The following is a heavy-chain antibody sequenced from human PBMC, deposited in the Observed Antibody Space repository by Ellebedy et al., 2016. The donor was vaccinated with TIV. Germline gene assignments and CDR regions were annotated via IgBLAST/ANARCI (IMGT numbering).Heavy chain of an antibody. Sequence: KVSCKGSGYSFTSYWIGWVRQMPGKGLEWMGIIYPGDSDTRYSPSFQGQVTISADKSISTAYLQWSSLKASDTAMYYCARRLFRGYSYGYNWFDPWGQGTLVTVSS. V-gene: IGHV5-51*01. D-gene: IGHD5-18*01. CDR2: IYPGDSDT. J-gene: IGHJ5*02. CDR3: ARRLFRGYSYGYNWFDP. CDR1: GYSFTSYW.